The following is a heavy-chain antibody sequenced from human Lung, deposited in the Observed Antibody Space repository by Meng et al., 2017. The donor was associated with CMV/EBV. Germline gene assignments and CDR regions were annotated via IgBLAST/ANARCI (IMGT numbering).Heavy chain of an antibody. CDR2: IYYSGST. D-gene: IGHD3-3*01. J-gene: IGHJ6*02. CDR1: GGSISSYY. CDR3: ARFTIFGVVMDGMDV. Sequence: GSLRLSCTVSGGSISSYYWSWIRQPPGKGLEWIGYIYYSGSTNYNPSLKSRVTISVDTSKNQFSLKLSSVTAADTAVYYCARFTIFGVVMDGMDVWGQGTXVTV. V-gene: IGHV4-59*01.